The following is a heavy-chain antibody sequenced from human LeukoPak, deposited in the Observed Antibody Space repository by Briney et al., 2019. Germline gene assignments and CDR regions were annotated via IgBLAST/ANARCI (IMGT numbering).Heavy chain of an antibody. CDR1: GGSISSYY. CDR3: ARFRGYYDSSGYIDY. CDR2: IYYSGST. J-gene: IGHJ4*02. D-gene: IGHD3-22*01. V-gene: IGHV4-59*01. Sequence: PSETLSLTCTVSGGSISSYYWSWIRQPPGKGLEWIGYIYYSGSTNYNPSLKSRVTISVDTSKNQFSLKLSSVTAADTAVYYCARFRGYYDSSGYIDYWGQGTLVTVSS.